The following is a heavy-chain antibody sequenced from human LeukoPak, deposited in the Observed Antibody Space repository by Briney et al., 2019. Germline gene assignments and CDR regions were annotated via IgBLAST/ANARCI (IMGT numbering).Heavy chain of an antibody. D-gene: IGHD6-13*01. CDR1: GYTFTSYG. CDR3: ARDGSAGQQLGQSTFFGY. Sequence: GASVKVSCKASGYTFTSYGISWVRQAPGQGLEWMGWISAYNGNTNYAQKLQGRVTMTTDTSTSTAYMELRSLRSDDTAVYYCARDGSAGQQLGQSTFFGYWGQGTLVTVSS. J-gene: IGHJ4*02. CDR2: ISAYNGNT. V-gene: IGHV1-18*01.